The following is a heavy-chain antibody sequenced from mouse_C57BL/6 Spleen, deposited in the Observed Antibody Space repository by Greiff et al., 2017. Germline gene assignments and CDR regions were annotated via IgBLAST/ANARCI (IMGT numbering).Heavy chain of an antibody. CDR3: ARAEDYYGSSSYYFDY. CDR2: INPSNGGT. D-gene: IGHD1-1*01. V-gene: IGHV1-53*01. Sequence: QVQLQQPGTELVKPGASVKLSCKASGYTFTSYWMHWVKQRPGQGLEWIGNINPSNGGTNYNEKFKSKATLTVDTSSSTAYMQLSSLTSEDSAVYYCARAEDYYGSSSYYFDYWGQGTTLTVSS. J-gene: IGHJ2*01. CDR1: GYTFTSYW.